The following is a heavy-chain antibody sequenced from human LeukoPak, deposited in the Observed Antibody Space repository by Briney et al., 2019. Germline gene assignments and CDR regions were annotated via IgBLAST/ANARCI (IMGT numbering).Heavy chain of an antibody. Sequence: GASVNVSCKASGYTFTGYYMHWVRQAPGQGLEWMGWINANSGGTKYAQKFQGRVTMTRDTSITTAYMELTSLEFDDTAVYYCARTRLTGDPYEAFDIWGQGTMVTVSS. J-gene: IGHJ3*02. CDR3: ARTRLTGDPYEAFDI. CDR1: GYTFTGYY. V-gene: IGHV1-2*02. CDR2: INANSGGT. D-gene: IGHD7-27*01.